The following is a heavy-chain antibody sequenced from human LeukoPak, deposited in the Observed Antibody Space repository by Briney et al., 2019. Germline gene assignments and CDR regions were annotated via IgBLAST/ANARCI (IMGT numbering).Heavy chain of an antibody. J-gene: IGHJ6*02. CDR2: INTDGSST. Sequence: PGWSLRLSCAASGFTFSSSWMLWVRQAPGKGLRGVSRINTDGSSTSYADSVKGRFTISRDNAENTLYLQMNSLRVEDTAVYYCARGPMVRGAYGMDVWGQGTTVTVSS. CDR1: GFTFSSSW. V-gene: IGHV3-74*01. D-gene: IGHD3-10*01. CDR3: ARGPMVRGAYGMDV.